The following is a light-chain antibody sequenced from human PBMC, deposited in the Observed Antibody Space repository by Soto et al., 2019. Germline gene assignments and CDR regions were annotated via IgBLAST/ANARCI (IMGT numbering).Light chain of an antibody. CDR1: SSDVGGYNY. Sequence: QSVLTQPASVSGSPGQSITISCTGTSSDVGGYNYVSWYQQHPGKAPKLMIFDVSSRPSGVSNRFSGSKSGNTASLTISGLQAEDEADYYCSSYTSSSTVVFGGGTKVTV. CDR3: SSYTSSSTVV. V-gene: IGLV2-14*01. J-gene: IGLJ2*01. CDR2: DVS.